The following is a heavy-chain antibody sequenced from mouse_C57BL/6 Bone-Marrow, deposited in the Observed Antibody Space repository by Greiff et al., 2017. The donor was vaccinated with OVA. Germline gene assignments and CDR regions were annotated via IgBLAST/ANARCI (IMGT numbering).Heavy chain of an antibody. CDR3: ARGYYGSSYEYFDG. CDR1: GYTFTSYW. J-gene: IGHJ1*03. V-gene: IGHV1-69*01. Sequence: QVQLQQPGAELVMPGASVKLSCKASGYTFTSYWMHWVKQRPGQGLEWIGEIDPSDSYTNYNQKFKGKSTLTVDKSSSTAYMQLRSLTSEDSAVYDCARGYYGSSYEYFDGWGTGTTVTVSS. D-gene: IGHD1-1*01. CDR2: IDPSDSYT.